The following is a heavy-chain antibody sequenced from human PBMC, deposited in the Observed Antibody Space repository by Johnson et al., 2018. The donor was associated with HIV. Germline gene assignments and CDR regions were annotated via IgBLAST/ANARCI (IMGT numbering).Heavy chain of an antibody. V-gene: IGHV3-30*03. Sequence: QVQLVESGGGLVKPGGSLRLSCAASGFSFSSYGMHWVRQAPGKGLEWVAVISYDGRNKYYADSVKGRFTISRDNSKNTLYLQMNSLRAEDTAVYYCARIGLPYYYGSGSYSHDAFDIWGQGTMVTVSS. CDR2: ISYDGRNK. CDR1: GFSFSSYG. J-gene: IGHJ3*02. CDR3: ARIGLPYYYGSGSYSHDAFDI. D-gene: IGHD3-10*01.